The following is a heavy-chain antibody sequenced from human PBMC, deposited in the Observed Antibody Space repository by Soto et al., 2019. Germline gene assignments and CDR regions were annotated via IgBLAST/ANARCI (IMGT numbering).Heavy chain of an antibody. Sequence: ASVKVSCKASGYTFTSYDINWGRQATGQGLEWMGWMNPNSGNTGYAQKFQGRVTMTRNTSISTAYMELSSLRSEDTAVYYCARGYIAAAAGDYWGQGTLVTVSS. CDR1: GYTFTSYD. V-gene: IGHV1-8*01. J-gene: IGHJ4*02. CDR2: MNPNSGNT. D-gene: IGHD6-13*01. CDR3: ARGYIAAAAGDY.